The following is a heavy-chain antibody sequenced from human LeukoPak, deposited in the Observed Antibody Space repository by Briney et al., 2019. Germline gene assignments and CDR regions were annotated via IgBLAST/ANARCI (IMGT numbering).Heavy chain of an antibody. CDR2: IYSGGST. D-gene: IGHD2-2*01. CDR3: ASGFLNCSSTSCYAY. J-gene: IGHJ4*02. Sequence: GSLRLSCAASGFTVSSNYMSWVRQAPGKGLEWVSVIYSGGSTYYADSVKGRFTISRDNSKNTLYLQMNSLRAEDTAVYYYASGFLNCSSTSCYAYWGQGTLVTVSS. V-gene: IGHV3-53*01. CDR1: GFTVSSNY.